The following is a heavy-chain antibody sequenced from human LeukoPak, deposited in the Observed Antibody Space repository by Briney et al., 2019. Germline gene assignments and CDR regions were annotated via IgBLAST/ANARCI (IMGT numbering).Heavy chain of an antibody. D-gene: IGHD3-22*01. J-gene: IGHJ4*02. CDR1: GFTFSNYW. Sequence: GGSLRLSCAASGFTFSNYWMSWVRQAPGKGLEWVGRIKTKTDGETTDYAAPVKGRFTISRDDSTNTLYLQINSLKTEDTAVYYCTTDRHSSGYSFGGLFDYWGQGTLVTVSS. V-gene: IGHV3-15*01. CDR3: TTDRHSSGYSFGGLFDY. CDR2: IKTKTDGETT.